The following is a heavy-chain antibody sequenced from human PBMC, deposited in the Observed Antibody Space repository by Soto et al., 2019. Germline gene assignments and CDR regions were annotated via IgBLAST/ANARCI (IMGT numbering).Heavy chain of an antibody. V-gene: IGHV1-18*01. CDR1: GYSFTRYG. D-gene: IGHD3-16*01. J-gene: IGHJ6*02. Sequence: QVQLVQSGAEVKKPVASVKVSCKASGYSFTRYGISWVRQAPGQGLEWMGWISGYDANTNYPENLQGRVTMTTDTSTSTAYVEVRNLISDDTAVYYCARMGGVPYYSYGLDVWGQGPRSPSP. CDR3: ARMGGVPYYSYGLDV. CDR2: ISGYDANT.